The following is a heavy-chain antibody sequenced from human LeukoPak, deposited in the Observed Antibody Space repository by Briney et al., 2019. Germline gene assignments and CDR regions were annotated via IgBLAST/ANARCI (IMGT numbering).Heavy chain of an antibody. CDR1: GGSFSGYY. D-gene: IGHD3-22*01. CDR2: INHSGST. CDR3: ARDSGSSGYYDY. J-gene: IGHJ4*02. V-gene: IGHV4-34*01. Sequence: PSETLSLTCAVYGGSFSGYYWSWIRQPPGKGLEWIGEINHSGSTNYNPSLKSRVTISVDTSKNQFSLKLSSVTAADTAVYYCARDSGSSGYYDYWGQGTLVTVSS.